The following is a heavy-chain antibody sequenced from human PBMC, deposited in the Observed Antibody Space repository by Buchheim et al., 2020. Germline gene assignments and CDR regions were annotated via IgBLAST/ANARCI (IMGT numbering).Heavy chain of an antibody. V-gene: IGHV3-30-3*01. CDR3: ARERRNYYGSGSYYHPAEGTPFGMDV. CDR1: GFTFSSNT. Sequence: QVQLVESGGGVVQPGRSLRLSCAASGFTFSSNTMHWVRQAPGKGLEWVALISYDGSNKYYADSVKGRFTISRDNSKNTLYLQMNNLRAEDTAVYYCARERRNYYGSGSYYHPAEGTPFGMDVWGQGTT. CDR2: ISYDGSNK. J-gene: IGHJ6*02. D-gene: IGHD3-10*01.